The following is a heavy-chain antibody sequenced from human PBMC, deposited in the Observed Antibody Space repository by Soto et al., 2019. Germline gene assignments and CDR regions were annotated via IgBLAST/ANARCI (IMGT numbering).Heavy chain of an antibody. J-gene: IGHJ4*02. CDR1: GFTFSSYA. CDR3: ARGSSSWDFDY. V-gene: IGHV3-23*01. CDR2: ISGSGDST. Sequence: EVQLLESGGGLVQPGGSLRLSCAASGFTFSSYAMNWVRQAPGKGLEWVSVISGSGDSTYYADSVKGRFTISRDNSKNTPYLQMNSLRAEDTAVYYCARGSSSWDFDYWGQGTLVTVSS. D-gene: IGHD6-13*01.